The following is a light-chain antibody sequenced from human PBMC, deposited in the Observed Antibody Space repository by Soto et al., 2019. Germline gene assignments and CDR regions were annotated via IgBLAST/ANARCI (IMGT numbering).Light chain of an antibody. CDR2: GNN. Sequence: QSVLTQPPSVSGAPGQRVTISCTGSSSNIGAGYDVHWYQQLPGTAPKLLMYGNNNRPSGVPDRFSGSKSGTSASLAITGLHPEDEADYYCQSYDSSLSGSVFGGGTKLTVL. CDR1: SSNIGAGYD. J-gene: IGLJ2*01. V-gene: IGLV1-40*01. CDR3: QSYDSSLSGSV.